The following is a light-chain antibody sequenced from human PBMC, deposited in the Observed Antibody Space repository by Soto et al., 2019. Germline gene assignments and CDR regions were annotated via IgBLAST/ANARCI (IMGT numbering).Light chain of an antibody. CDR1: SSNIGAGYD. J-gene: IGLJ2*01. CDR3: CSYAGSSTSVL. Sequence: QSVLTQPPSVSGAPGQRVTISCTGSSSNIGAGYDVHWYQQLPGTAPKLLIYCNSNRPSGVPDRFSGSKSGTSASLAIPGLQAEDEADYYCCSYAGSSTSVLFGGGTQLTV. CDR2: CNS. V-gene: IGLV1-40*01.